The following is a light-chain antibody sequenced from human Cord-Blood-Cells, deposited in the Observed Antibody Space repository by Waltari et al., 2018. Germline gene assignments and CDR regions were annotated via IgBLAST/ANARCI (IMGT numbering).Light chain of an antibody. CDR3: QQSYSTWT. CDR1: QSISSY. CDR2: AAS. Sequence: IQMTQSPPSLSASVGDRVTITCRASQSISSYLNGYQQKPGKAPKLLIYAASSLQSGVPSRFSGSGSGTDFTLTISSLQPEDFATYYCQQSYSTWTFGQGTKVEIK. V-gene: IGKV1-39*01. J-gene: IGKJ1*01.